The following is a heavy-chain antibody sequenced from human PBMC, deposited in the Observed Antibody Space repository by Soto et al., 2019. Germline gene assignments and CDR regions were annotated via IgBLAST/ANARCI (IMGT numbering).Heavy chain of an antibody. J-gene: IGHJ4*02. V-gene: IGHV4-39*01. CDR1: GDSFSCYY. CDR3: ARHRGATPVY. Sequence: QLQLHESGPGLVKPSETLSLTCAFSGDSFSCYYWTWIRQPPGKGLEWVRSSSYSETTDYNPSLKSPDSPSVDTSKNQFSLKPRSVAAADTAVYYSARHRGATPVYWCRGTVVTASS. CDR2: SSYSETT. D-gene: IGHD1-26*01.